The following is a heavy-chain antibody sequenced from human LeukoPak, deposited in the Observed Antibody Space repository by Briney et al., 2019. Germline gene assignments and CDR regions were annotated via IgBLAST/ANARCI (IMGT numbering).Heavy chain of an antibody. D-gene: IGHD3-16*02. J-gene: IGHJ4*02. Sequence: ASVKVSCKASGYTFTNYAMNWVRQAPGQGLEWMGWIHPSTGSPTYAQDFTGRFVFSLDTSVSTTYPQISSLKAEDTAVYYCARAYQRLGELSLPDYWGQGTLVTVSS. CDR1: GYTFTNYA. CDR2: IHPSTGSP. V-gene: IGHV7-4-1*02. CDR3: ARAYQRLGELSLPDY.